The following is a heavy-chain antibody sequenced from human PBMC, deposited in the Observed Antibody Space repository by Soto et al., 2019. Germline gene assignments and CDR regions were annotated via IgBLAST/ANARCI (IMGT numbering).Heavy chain of an antibody. V-gene: IGHV4-34*01. CDR1: GGSFSGYY. D-gene: IGHD3-10*01. Sequence: SETLSLTCAVYGGSFSGYYWSWVRQPPGKGLEWIGDINHSGSTNYNPSLKSRVTISVDTSKSQFSLKLSSVTAADTAVYYCARGRYYDSGTYYNWVGLKDPYGMDVWGQGTTVTVSS. CDR3: ARGRYYDSGTYYNWVGLKDPYGMDV. J-gene: IGHJ6*02. CDR2: INHSGST.